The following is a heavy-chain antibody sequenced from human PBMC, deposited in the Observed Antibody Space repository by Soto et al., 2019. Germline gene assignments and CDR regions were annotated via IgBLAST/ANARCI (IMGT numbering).Heavy chain of an antibody. V-gene: IGHV3-23*01. CDR3: AKERHFLEWLPFDY. CDR2: ISGGGGST. D-gene: IGHD3-3*01. Sequence: EVQLLESGGGLVQPGGSLRLSCAASGFTFSNYAMSWVRQAPGKGLEWVSAISGGGGSTYYADSVKGRFTISRDNSKNTLYLQMNSLRADDTAVYYCAKERHFLEWLPFDYWGQGTLVTVSS. CDR1: GFTFSNYA. J-gene: IGHJ4*02.